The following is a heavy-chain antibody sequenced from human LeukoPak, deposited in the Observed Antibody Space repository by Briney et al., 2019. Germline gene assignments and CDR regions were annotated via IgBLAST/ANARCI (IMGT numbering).Heavy chain of an antibody. CDR1: GYTLTGYY. J-gene: IGHJ4*02. V-gene: IGHV1-2*02. Sequence: GASVKVSCKASGYTLTGYYMHWVRQAPGQGLEWMGWINPNSGGTNYAQKFQGRVTMTRDTSISTAYMELSRLRSDDTAVYYCARVRVDSSSWYLGPFDYWGQGTLVTVSS. D-gene: IGHD6-13*01. CDR3: ARVRVDSSSWYLGPFDY. CDR2: INPNSGGT.